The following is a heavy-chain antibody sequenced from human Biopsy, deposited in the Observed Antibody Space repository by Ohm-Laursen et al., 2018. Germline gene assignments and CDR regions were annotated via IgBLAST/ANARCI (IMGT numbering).Heavy chain of an antibody. CDR3: ARHSLDDFWSGAHYYFDY. J-gene: IGHJ4*02. V-gene: IGHV4-39*01. D-gene: IGHD3-3*01. CDR1: GGSISSRNHY. CDR2: VYYSGST. Sequence: SETLSLTCSVSGGSISSRNHYWGWLRQPPGKGLEWIGHVYYSGSTFYNSSLESRVTVSVDTSKNQFHLRLTSMCASDAAVYYCARHSLDDFWSGAHYYFDYWGLGTLVTVSP.